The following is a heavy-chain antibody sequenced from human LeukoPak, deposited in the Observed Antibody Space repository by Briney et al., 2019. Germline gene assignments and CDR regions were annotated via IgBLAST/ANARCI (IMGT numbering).Heavy chain of an antibody. CDR2: INHSGST. D-gene: IGHD2-2*01. J-gene: IGHJ4*02. CDR3: ARVGSVVVPAAGLDY. CDR1: GGSFSGYY. Sequence: SETLSLTCAVYGGSFSGYYWSWIRQPPGKGLEWIGEINHSGSTNYNPSLKSRVTISVDTSKNQFSLKLSSVTAADTAVYYCARVGSVVVPAAGLDYWGQGTLVTVSS. V-gene: IGHV4-34*01.